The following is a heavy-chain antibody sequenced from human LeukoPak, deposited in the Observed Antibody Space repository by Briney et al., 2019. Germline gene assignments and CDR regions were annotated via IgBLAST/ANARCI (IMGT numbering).Heavy chain of an antibody. V-gene: IGHV1-69*04. Sequence: ASVKVSCKASGGTFSSYAISWVRQAPGQGLEWMGRIIPILGIANYAQKFQGRVTITADKSTSTAYMELSSLRSEDTAVYYCAKGGFDWLLRLSSGFDYWGQGTLVTVSS. D-gene: IGHD3-9*01. CDR3: AKGGFDWLLRLSSGFDY. CDR1: GGTFSSYA. J-gene: IGHJ4*02. CDR2: IIPILGIA.